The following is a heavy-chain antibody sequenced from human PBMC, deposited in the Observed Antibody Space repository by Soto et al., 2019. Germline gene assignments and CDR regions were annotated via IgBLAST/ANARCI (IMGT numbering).Heavy chain of an antibody. D-gene: IGHD3-16*01. J-gene: IGHJ5*02. CDR3: AKDLYYYDFSLDDS. Sequence: GGSLRLSCTGSGFTFSSYAMHWVRRAPGKGLEWVAVVSYDGSIENYADSVRGRFTISRDDSKNTVFLQMNSLRVEDTAVYYCAKDLYYYDFSLDDSWGQGTLVTVSS. V-gene: IGHV3-30*04. CDR1: GFTFSSYA. CDR2: VSYDGSIE.